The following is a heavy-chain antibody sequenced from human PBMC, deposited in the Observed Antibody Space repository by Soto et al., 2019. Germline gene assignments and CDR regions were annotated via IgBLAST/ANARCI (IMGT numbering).Heavy chain of an antibody. J-gene: IGHJ5*01. CDR3: ARAGYSSSWYFDS. CDR1: GFTVSSKY. D-gene: IGHD6-13*01. Sequence: EVQLVESGGGLIQPGGSLRLSCAASGFTVSSKYMSWVRQAPGKGLEWVSVIYAGGSTYYADSVEGRFTISRDNSKNTLFLQMNSLRAEDTAVYYCARAGYSSSWYFDSWGQGTLVTVSS. V-gene: IGHV3-53*01. CDR2: IYAGGST.